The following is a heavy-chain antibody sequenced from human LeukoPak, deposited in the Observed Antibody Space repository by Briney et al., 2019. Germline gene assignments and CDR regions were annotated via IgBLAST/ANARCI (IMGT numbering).Heavy chain of an antibody. CDR1: GYTFTSYG. D-gene: IGHD3-10*01. Sequence: GASVKVSCKASGYTFTSYGISWVRQAPGQGLEWMGWISAYNGNTNYAQKLQGRVTMTTDTSTSTAYMELRSLRSDDTAVYYCARDILEYYYGSGSFDPHDYWAREPWSPSPQ. J-gene: IGHJ4*02. CDR2: ISAYNGNT. V-gene: IGHV1-18*01. CDR3: ARDILEYYYGSGSFDPHDY.